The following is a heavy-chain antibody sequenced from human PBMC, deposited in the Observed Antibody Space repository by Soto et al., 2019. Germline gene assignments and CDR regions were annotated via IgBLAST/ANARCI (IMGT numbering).Heavy chain of an antibody. D-gene: IGHD3-22*01. CDR3: ARATYYYDSSSLDY. J-gene: IGHJ4*02. CDR1: GFTFSSYA. CDR2: ISYDGSNK. V-gene: IGHV3-30-3*01. Sequence: PGGSLRLSCAASGFTFSSYAMHWVRQAPGKGLEWVAVISYDGSNKYYADSVKGRFTISRDNSKNTLYLQMNSLRAEDTAVYYCARATYYYDSSSLDYWGQGTLVTVSS.